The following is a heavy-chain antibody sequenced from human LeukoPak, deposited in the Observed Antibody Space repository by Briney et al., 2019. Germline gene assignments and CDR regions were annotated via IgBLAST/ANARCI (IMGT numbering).Heavy chain of an antibody. CDR3: ARTIAARRDYFDS. D-gene: IGHD6-6*01. J-gene: IGHJ4*02. CDR1: GGSISSSSYY. CDR2: IYCSGST. V-gene: IGHV4-39*01. Sequence: SETLSLTCTVSGGSISSSSYYWGWIRQPPGQGLEWIGTIYCSGSTYYTPSLNSRLTISVDTSKNPFSLMLSSVTAADTAVYYCARTIAARRDYFDSWGQGTLVTVSS.